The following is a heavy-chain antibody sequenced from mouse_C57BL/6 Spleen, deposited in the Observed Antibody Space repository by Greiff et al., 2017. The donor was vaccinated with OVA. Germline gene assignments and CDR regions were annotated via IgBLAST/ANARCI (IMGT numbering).Heavy chain of an antibody. Sequence: VQLQQPGAELVKPGASVKLSCKASGYTFTSYWMHWVKQRPGQGLEWIGMIHPNSGSTNYNEKFKSKATLTVDKSSSTAYMQLSSLTSEDSAVYYCARGGDTRYAMDYWGQGTSVTVSS. D-gene: IGHD2-13*01. CDR3: ARGGDTRYAMDY. CDR2: IHPNSGST. CDR1: GYTFTSYW. J-gene: IGHJ4*01. V-gene: IGHV1-64*01.